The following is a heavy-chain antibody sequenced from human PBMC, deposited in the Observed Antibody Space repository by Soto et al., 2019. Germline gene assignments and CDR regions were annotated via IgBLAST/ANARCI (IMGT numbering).Heavy chain of an antibody. V-gene: IGHV3-74*03. CDR1: GFTFSGHW. Sequence: EVQLVESGGDLVRPGGSLRLSCAASGFTFSGHWMHWVRQVPGKGLEWVSRVNTDGGTSAYADSVKARFTISRENAKNTLYLQMSGLRAEDAAVYYCAREAGYCSRTSCYRRAFDTWGQGTTVSVSS. CDR2: VNTDGGTS. J-gene: IGHJ3*02. D-gene: IGHD2-2*01. CDR3: AREAGYCSRTSCYRRAFDT.